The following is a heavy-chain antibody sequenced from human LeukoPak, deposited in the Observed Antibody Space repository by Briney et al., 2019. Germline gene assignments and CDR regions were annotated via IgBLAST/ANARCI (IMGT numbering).Heavy chain of an antibody. CDR2: ISGSGSRM. CDR1: GFSFSDYH. V-gene: IGHV3-11*04. CDR3: ARDKDYNKYGAPDY. D-gene: IGHD4-11*01. J-gene: IGHJ4*02. Sequence: GGSLRLPCAASGFSFSDYHMSWIRQAPGKGLEWISYISGSGSRMYYMDSVKGRFTISRDNAKNSVFLQMNSLRPEDAAVYYCARDKDYNKYGAPDYWGQGTLVTVSS.